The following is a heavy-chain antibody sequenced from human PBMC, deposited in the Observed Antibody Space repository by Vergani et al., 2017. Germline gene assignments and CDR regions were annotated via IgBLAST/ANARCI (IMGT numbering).Heavy chain of an antibody. J-gene: IGHJ5*02. Sequence: QVQLQESGPGLVKSSETLSLTCSVSFDSIRNINCNWIRQAPGKGLEWIGCIHYSENTNYNPSLKNGVTITVDTSKNQFYLTLTSVTAADTAGYYCASDTHSGQRADRWGQGILVTVTS. CDR2: IHYSENT. CDR3: ASDTHSGQRADR. CDR1: FDSIRNIN. V-gene: IGHV4-59*01. D-gene: IGHD1-26*01.